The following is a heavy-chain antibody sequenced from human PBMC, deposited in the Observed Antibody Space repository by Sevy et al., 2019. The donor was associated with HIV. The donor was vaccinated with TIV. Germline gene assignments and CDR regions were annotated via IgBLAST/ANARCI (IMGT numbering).Heavy chain of an antibody. J-gene: IGHJ3*02. D-gene: IGHD5-18*01. CDR3: ARYEEDTSMVNAFDI. CDR1: GFTFSSYG. Sequence: GGSLRLSCAASGFTFSSYGMHWVRQAPGKGLEWVSSISISGIYIHYADSVKGRFTISRDNAKNSLYLQMNSLRAEDTAVYYCARYEEDTSMVNAFDIWGQGTMVTVSS. V-gene: IGHV3-21*06. CDR2: ISISGIYI.